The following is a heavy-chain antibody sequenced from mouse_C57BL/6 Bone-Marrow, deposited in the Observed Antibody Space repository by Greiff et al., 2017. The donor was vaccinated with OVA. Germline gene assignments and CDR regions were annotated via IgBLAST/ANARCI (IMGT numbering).Heavy chain of an antibody. D-gene: IGHD2-5*01. J-gene: IGHJ4*01. CDR3: ARRAYYSNYEAMDY. CDR1: GYTFTTYP. V-gene: IGHV1-47*01. Sequence: VKLMESGAELVKPGASVKMSCKASGYTFTTYPIEWMKQNHGKSLEWIGNFHPYNDDTKYNEKFKGKATLTVEKSSSTVYLELSRLTSDDSAVYYCARRAYYSNYEAMDYWGQGTSVTVSS. CDR2: FHPYNDDT.